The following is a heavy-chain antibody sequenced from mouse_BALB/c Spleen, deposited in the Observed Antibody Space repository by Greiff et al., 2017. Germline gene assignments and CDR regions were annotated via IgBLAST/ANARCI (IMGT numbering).Heavy chain of an antibody. CDR3: ARGDYYGFDY. Sequence: EVQLVESGPGLVKPSQSLSLTCTVTGYSITSDYAWNWIRQFPGNTLEWMGYISYSGSTSYNPSLKSRISITRDTSKNQFFLQLNSVTTEDTATYYCARGDYYGFDYWGQGTTLTVSS. D-gene: IGHD2-1*01. J-gene: IGHJ2*01. V-gene: IGHV3-2*02. CDR1: GYSITSDYA. CDR2: ISYSGST.